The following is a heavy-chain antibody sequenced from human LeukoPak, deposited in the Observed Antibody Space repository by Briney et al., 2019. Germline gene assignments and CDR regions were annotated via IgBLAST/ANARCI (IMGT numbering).Heavy chain of an antibody. CDR3: ARDEYYGSSGSDAFDI. Sequence: GGSLRLSCAASGFTFSSNAMSWVRQAPGKGLEWAAVISNDGNDKYHADSVKGRFTISRDNPKNTLYLQMNSLRAEDTAVYYCARDEYYGSSGSDAFDIWSQGTMVTVSS. CDR1: GFTFSSNA. J-gene: IGHJ3*02. CDR2: ISNDGNDK. V-gene: IGHV3-30-3*01. D-gene: IGHD3-22*01.